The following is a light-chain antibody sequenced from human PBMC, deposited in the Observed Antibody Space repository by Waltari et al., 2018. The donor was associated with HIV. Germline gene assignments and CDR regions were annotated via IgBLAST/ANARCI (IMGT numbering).Light chain of an antibody. CDR2: DAS. CDR3: QQRSDWPPT. CDR1: QSVGSY. Sequence: DIVLTQSPATLSLSTGERATLSCSASQSVGSYLGWYQQKPGQAPRLLIYDASNRATVIPARFSGSGSGTDFTLTISSLEPEDFAVYYCQQRSDWPPTFGQGTKVEIK. J-gene: IGKJ1*01. V-gene: IGKV3-11*01.